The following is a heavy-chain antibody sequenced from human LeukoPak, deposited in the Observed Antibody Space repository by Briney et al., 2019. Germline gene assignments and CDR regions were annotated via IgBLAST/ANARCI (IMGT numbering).Heavy chain of an antibody. CDR1: GFTFSSYA. D-gene: IGHD6-19*01. J-gene: IGHJ4*02. V-gene: IGHV3-21*01. CDR3: ARGADPIDY. CDR2: ISSSSSYI. Sequence: NSGGSLRLSCAASGFTFSSYAMHWVRQAPGKGLEWVSSISSSSSYIYYADSVKGRFTISRDNAKNSLYLQMNSLRAEDTAVYYCARGADPIDYWGQGTLVTVSS.